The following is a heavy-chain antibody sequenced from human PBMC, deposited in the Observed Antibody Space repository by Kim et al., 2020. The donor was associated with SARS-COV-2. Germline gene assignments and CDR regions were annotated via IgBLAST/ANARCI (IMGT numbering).Heavy chain of an antibody. D-gene: IGHD2-2*01. V-gene: IGHV4-4*07. Sequence: SETLSLTCTVSGGSISSYYWSWIRQPAGKGLEWIGRIYTSGSTNYNPSLKSRVTMSVDTSKNQFSLKLSSVTAADTAVYYCARDDPARRRPAWNDIVVVPRAPGWFDPWGQGTLVTVSS. CDR2: IYTSGST. J-gene: IGHJ5*02. CDR3: ARDDPARRRPAWNDIVVVPRAPGWFDP. CDR1: GGSISSYY.